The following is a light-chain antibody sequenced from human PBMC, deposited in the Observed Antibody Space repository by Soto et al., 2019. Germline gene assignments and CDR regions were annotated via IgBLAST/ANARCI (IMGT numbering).Light chain of an antibody. J-gene: IGLJ2*01. V-gene: IGLV2-14*01. CDR1: SSDVGGYDY. CDR3: SSYTSSNTVI. Sequence: QSVLTQPASVSGSPGQSITISCTGTSSDVGGYDYVSWYQHHPGKAPKLMIYEVISRPSGISNRFSGSKSGNTASLTISGLQAEDEADYYCSSYTSSNTVIFGGGTKLTVL. CDR2: EVI.